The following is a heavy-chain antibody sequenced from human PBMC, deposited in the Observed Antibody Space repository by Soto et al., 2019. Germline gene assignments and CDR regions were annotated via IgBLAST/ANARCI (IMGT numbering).Heavy chain of an antibody. CDR3: ASEALFRMDV. J-gene: IGHJ6*02. D-gene: IGHD3-10*02. V-gene: IGHV1-8*01. CDR2: MNPNSGNT. Sequence: QVQLVQSGAEVKKPGASVKVSCKASGYTFTSYDINWVRQATGKGLERMGWMNPNSGNTVYAQKSQGRVTMTRNSSIRTAYMELSSLRSEDTAVYYCASEALFRMDVWGQGTTVTVSS. CDR1: GYTFTSYD.